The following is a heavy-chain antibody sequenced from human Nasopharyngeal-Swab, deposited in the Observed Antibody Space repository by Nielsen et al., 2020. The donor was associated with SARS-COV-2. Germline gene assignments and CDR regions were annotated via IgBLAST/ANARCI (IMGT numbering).Heavy chain of an antibody. J-gene: IGHJ5*02. CDR1: GFTFSSYA. V-gene: IGHV3-23*01. CDR3: AADYDILTGYYVTT. CDR2: ISGSGGST. D-gene: IGHD3-9*01. Sequence: GESLKISCAASGFTFSSYAMSWVRQAPGKGLERVSAISGSGGSTYYADSVKGRFTISRDNSKNTLYLQMNSLRAEDTAVYYCAADYDILTGYYVTTWGQGTLVTVSS.